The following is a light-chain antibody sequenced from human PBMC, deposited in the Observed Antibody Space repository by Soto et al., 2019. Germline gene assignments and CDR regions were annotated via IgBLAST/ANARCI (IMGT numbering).Light chain of an antibody. CDR1: QSVSSSY. CDR2: GAS. CDR3: QQYGDSPLT. V-gene: IGKV3-20*01. Sequence: EIVLTRSPGTLSLSPGERATLSCRASQSVSSSYLAWYQQKPGQAPRLLIYGASSRATGIPDRFSGSGSETDFTLTISRLEPEDFAVYFCQQYGDSPLTFGGGTKVDIK. J-gene: IGKJ4*01.